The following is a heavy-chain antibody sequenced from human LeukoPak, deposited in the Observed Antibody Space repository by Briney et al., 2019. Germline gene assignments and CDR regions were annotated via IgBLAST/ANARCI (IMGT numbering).Heavy chain of an antibody. V-gene: IGHV1-69*06. CDR1: GGTFSSYA. CDR2: IIPIFGTA. Sequence: SVKVSCKASGGTFSSYAISWVRQAPGQGLEWMGGIIPIFGTANYAQKFQGRVTITADKSTSTAYMELSSLRSEDTAVYYCARDRRYGYYFDYWGQGILVTVSS. CDR3: ARDRRYGYYFDY. J-gene: IGHJ4*02. D-gene: IGHD5-18*01.